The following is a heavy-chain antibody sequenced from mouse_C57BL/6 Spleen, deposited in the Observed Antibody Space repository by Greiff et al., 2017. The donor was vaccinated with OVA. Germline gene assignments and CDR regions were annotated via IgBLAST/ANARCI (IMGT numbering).Heavy chain of an antibody. CDR3: TRRGYGNYVHFDY. Sequence: VQLQESGAELVRPGASVTLSCKASGYTFTDYEMHWVKQTPVHGLEWIGAIDPEPGGTAYNQKFKGKAILTADKSSSTAYMELRSLTSEDSAVYYFTRRGYGNYVHFDYWGQGTTLTVSS. CDR2: IDPEPGGT. CDR1: GYTFTDYE. D-gene: IGHD2-1*01. J-gene: IGHJ2*01. V-gene: IGHV1-15*01.